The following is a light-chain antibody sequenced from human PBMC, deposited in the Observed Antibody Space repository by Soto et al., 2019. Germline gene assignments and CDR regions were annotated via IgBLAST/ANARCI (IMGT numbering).Light chain of an antibody. CDR1: SSDVGGYNY. Sequence: QSALTQPPSASGSPGQSVTISCTGTSSDVGGYNYVSWYQQHPGKAPKLMIYEVSKRQSGVPDRVSGSKSGNTASLTVSGLQAEDEADYYCSSYAGSNNLVFGGGTKLTVL. CDR2: EVS. J-gene: IGLJ2*01. V-gene: IGLV2-8*01. CDR3: SSYAGSNNLV.